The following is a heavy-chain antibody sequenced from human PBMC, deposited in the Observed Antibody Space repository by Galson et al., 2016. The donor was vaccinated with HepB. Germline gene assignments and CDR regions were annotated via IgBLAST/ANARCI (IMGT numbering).Heavy chain of an antibody. J-gene: IGHJ3*02. CDR3: AGRSISVIVGAFDI. CDR2: TSSTGGT. CDR1: GGSVSSSPYH. Sequence: TLSLTCSVSGGSVSSSPYHWTWIRQPPGKGLEWIGQTSSTGGTTYSPSLKSRVTISGDTSKNQLSLKLSSVTAADTAIYYCAGRSISVIVGAFDIWGQGTMVTVS. V-gene: IGHV4-61*01. D-gene: IGHD3-22*01.